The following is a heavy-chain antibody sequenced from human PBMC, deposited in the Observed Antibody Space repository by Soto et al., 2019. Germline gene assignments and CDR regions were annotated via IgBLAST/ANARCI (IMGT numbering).Heavy chain of an antibody. Sequence: PGGSLRLSCAASGFTFSSCAMSWVRQAPGEGLEWVSVISDNGVYTYYADSVKGRFTISRDNSENTLYLQMNSLRAEDTAVYYCAKAVTAAGIWSAMDVWGQGTTVTVSS. J-gene: IGHJ6*02. CDR3: AKAVTAAGIWSAMDV. CDR2: ISDNGVYT. V-gene: IGHV3-23*01. CDR1: GFTFSSCA. D-gene: IGHD6-25*01.